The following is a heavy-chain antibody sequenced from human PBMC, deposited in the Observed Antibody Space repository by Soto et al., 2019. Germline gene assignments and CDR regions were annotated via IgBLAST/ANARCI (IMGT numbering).Heavy chain of an antibody. CDR1: GLTISDAW. V-gene: IGHV3-15*07. J-gene: IGHJ6*02. D-gene: IGHD2-15*01. CDR2: IKTNTEGGTT. CDR3: TTGSVEGV. Sequence: EVHLAESGGGLISPGGSLRLSCAASGLTISDAWMNWVRQAPGKGLEWVGRIKTNTEGGTTDYAAAVEGRFAVSRDDLKNTLYLQMNSLKIEDTAVYYCTTGSVEGVWGQGTTVVVSS.